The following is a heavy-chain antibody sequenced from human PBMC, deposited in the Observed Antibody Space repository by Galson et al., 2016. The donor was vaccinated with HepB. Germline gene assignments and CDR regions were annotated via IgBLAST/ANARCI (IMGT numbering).Heavy chain of an antibody. D-gene: IGHD4-17*01. CDR3: ARDPDPGDYDRRHYYYGMDV. J-gene: IGHJ6*02. CDR1: GGSISRYY. CDR2: IHYSGSI. Sequence: SLTCTVSGGSISRYYWSWIRQPPEKGLEWIVYIHYSGSINYKPSLNSQVPISIDTSKNQSPLKLSYVPAADTAVYYCARDPDPGDYDRRHYYYGMDVWGQGTTVTVSS. V-gene: IGHV4-59*01.